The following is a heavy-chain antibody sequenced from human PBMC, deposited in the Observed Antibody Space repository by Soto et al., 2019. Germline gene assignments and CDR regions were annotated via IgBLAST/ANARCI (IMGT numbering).Heavy chain of an antibody. V-gene: IGHV3-23*01. Sequence: PGGSLRLSCAASGFSFNTYVMSWVRQAPGQGLEWVSAITGDGGSTYHADSVKGRFTISRDNSKNTLSLQMNSLRADDTAVYYCAKGSSASRTYYFDYWGRGTLVTVSS. CDR3: AKGSSASRTYYFDY. D-gene: IGHD3-22*01. CDR1: GFSFNTYV. J-gene: IGHJ4*02. CDR2: ITGDGGST.